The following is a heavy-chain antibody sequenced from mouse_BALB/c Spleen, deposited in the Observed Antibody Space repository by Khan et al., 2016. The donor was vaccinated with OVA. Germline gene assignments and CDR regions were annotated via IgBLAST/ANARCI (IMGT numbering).Heavy chain of an antibody. J-gene: IGHJ2*01. Sequence: VQLKESGPGLVKPSQSLSLTCTVTGYSITSDYAWNWIRQFPGNKLEWMGYISYSGSTTYNPSLNSRISITLDTSKTHFYLQLNSVITEDTATYYCATTILYYYGSSFEWYYFDYWGQGTTLTVSS. D-gene: IGHD1-1*01. CDR2: ISYSGST. V-gene: IGHV3-2*02. CDR3: ATTILYYYGSSFEWYYFDY. CDR1: GYSITSDYA.